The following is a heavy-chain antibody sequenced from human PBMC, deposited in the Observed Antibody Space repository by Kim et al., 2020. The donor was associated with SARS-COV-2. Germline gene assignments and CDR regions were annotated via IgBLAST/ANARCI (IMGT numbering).Heavy chain of an antibody. V-gene: IGHV5-10-1*01. CDR2: SV. J-gene: IGHJ4*02. D-gene: IGHD1-26*01. CDR3: AREGGSYYLDY. Sequence: SVKYNPSVQGHVTFSADISLATAYLQWSSLEASDTAMYYCAREGGSYYLDYWGQGTLVTVSS.